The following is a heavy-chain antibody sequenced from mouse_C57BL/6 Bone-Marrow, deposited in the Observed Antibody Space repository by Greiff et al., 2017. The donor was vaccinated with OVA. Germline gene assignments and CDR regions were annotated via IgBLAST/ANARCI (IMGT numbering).Heavy chain of an antibody. D-gene: IGHD2-4*01. V-gene: IGHV10-3*01. CDR3: VSESFYYDYDVGWLAY. Sequence: DVKLQESGGGLVQPKGSLKLSCAASGFTFNTYAMHWVRQAPGQGLEWVARIRSKSSNYATYYADSVKDRFTISRDDSQSMLYLQMNNLKTEDTAMYYCVSESFYYDYDVGWLAYWGQGTLVTVSA. CDR1: GFTFNTYA. CDR2: IRSKSSNYAT. J-gene: IGHJ3*01.